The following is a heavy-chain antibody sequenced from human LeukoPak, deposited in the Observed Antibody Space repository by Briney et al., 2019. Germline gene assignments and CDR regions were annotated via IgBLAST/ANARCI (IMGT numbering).Heavy chain of an antibody. CDR1: GFTFSSYE. J-gene: IGHJ4*02. Sequence: GGSLRLSCAASGFTFSSYEMNWVRQAPGKGLEWVSYISGSGSTIFYADSVKGRFTISRDNAKNSLYLQMNSLRVEDTAVYYCVREYPDNGDGWGYWGQGTLVTVSS. V-gene: IGHV3-48*03. CDR3: VREYPDNGDGWGY. CDR2: ISGSGSTI. D-gene: IGHD1-1*01.